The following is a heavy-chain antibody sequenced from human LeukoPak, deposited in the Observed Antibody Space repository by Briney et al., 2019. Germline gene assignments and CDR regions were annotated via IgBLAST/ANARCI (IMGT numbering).Heavy chain of an antibody. CDR1: GYTFTGYY. D-gene: IGHD2-2*01. Sequence: GASVKVSCKASGYTFTGYYMHWVRQAPGQGLEWMGWINPNSGGTNYAQKFQGRVTMTRDTSISTAYMELSRLRSDDTAVYYCARDRCSSTSCLSSFDYWGQGTLVTVSS. CDR2: INPNSGGT. V-gene: IGHV1-2*02. J-gene: IGHJ4*02. CDR3: ARDRCSSTSCLSSFDY.